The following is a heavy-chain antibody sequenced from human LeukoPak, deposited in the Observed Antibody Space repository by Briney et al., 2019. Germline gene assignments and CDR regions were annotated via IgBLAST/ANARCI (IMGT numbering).Heavy chain of an antibody. CDR1: GFIFNKHA. CDR2: LSGSGGST. CDR3: ARDGYSYHYYGMDV. D-gene: IGHD5-24*01. J-gene: IGHJ6*02. V-gene: IGHV3-23*01. Sequence: GSLRLSCAASGFIFNKHAMSWVRQAPGKGLEWVSGLSGSGGSTDYADSVKGRFTVSRDNSKNTLSLQMNSLRAEDTAVYYCARDGYSYHYYGMDVWGQGTTVTVSS.